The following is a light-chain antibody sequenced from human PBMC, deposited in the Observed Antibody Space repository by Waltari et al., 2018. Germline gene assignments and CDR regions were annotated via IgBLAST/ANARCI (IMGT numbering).Light chain of an antibody. CDR2: WAS. CDR1: QSIRSW. CDR3: QQHYSAPNT. Sequence: DIQMTQSPSSVSTSVGDRVTITCRASQSIRSWLAWDQQKPGQPPKLLFNWASARESGVPARFSGSGSGTAFTLTISSLQAEDVAVYYYQQHYSAPNTFGQGTKLEIK. J-gene: IGKJ2*01. V-gene: IGKV4-1*01.